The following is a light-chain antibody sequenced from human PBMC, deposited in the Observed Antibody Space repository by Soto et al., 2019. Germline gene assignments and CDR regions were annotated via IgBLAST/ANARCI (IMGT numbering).Light chain of an antibody. Sequence: QSVLSQAASVSGSPGQSITISCTGTSSDIGAYDHVSWYQHHPARAPKLILYAVTKRPSGVPDRFSGSKSGNTASLTISGLQPDDEAYYYCSSYANVNTLIFGGGTKLTVL. CDR3: SSYANVNTLI. V-gene: IGLV2-14*03. CDR1: SSDIGAYDH. CDR2: AVT. J-gene: IGLJ2*01.